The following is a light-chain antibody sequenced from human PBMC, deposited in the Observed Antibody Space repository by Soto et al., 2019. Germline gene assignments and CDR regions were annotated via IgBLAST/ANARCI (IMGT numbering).Light chain of an antibody. Sequence: EIVRTQSPATLSVSLGGRATLLCRASPTISGTLAWYQKKPGQDPRILMHGASTRAPGFPARFIGSVSATDFNLTISRLQSEDSAVYDGQQWTNWTRTFGQGTQLDIK. J-gene: IGKJ1*01. V-gene: IGKV3-15*01. CDR3: QQWTNWTRT. CDR1: PTISGT. CDR2: GAS.